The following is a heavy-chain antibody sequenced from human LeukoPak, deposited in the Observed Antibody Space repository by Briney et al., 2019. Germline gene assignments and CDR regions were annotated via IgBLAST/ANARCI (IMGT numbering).Heavy chain of an antibody. CDR1: GFTFSTYW. J-gene: IGHJ4*02. D-gene: IGHD6-19*01. Sequence: GGSLRLSCAVSGFTFSTYWMSWVRQAPGKGLEWVANMKQDGNEAYYVDSVKGRFTISRDNAKNSLYLQMNSLRAEDTAVYYCARPYSSGWYGVFNYWGQGTLVTVSS. CDR2: MKQDGNEA. CDR3: ARPYSSGWYGVFNY. V-gene: IGHV3-7*05.